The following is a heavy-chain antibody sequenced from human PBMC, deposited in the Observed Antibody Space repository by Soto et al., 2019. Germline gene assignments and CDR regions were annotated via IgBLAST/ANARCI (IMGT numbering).Heavy chain of an antibody. Sequence: QVQLQQWGAGRLKPSETLSLTCAVYGGSFSDYYWSWIRQPPGKGLEWIGEINHSGKTNYSPSLKSRVNISVDTSKNQISLKLSSVSAADTAVYYCARSGHLFDYWGQGISVTVSS. CDR3: ARSGHLFDY. J-gene: IGHJ4*02. D-gene: IGHD3-10*01. V-gene: IGHV4-34*01. CDR1: GGSFSDYY. CDR2: INHSGKT.